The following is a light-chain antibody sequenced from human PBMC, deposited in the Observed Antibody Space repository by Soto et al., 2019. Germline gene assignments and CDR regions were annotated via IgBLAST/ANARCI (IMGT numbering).Light chain of an antibody. CDR2: KES. Sequence: DIQMTQSPSTLSASVGDRVTITCRASQSISSWLAWYQHKPGKDPKLLIYKESSLESGVPSRFSGSGSGTEFTLTISSLQPDDFATYYCQQYNSYLTFGGGTKVEIK. CDR1: QSISSW. V-gene: IGKV1-5*03. J-gene: IGKJ4*01. CDR3: QQYNSYLT.